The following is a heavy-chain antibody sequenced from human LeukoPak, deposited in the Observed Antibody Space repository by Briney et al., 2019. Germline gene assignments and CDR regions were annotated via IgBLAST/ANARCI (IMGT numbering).Heavy chain of an antibody. Sequence: GGSLRLSCAASGFTFSSYAMHWVRQAPGKGLEWVAVISYDGSNKYYADSVKGRFTISRDNSKNTLYLQMNSLRAEDTAVYYCARDSYGWHDRWDYWGQGTLVTVSS. CDR2: ISYDGSNK. J-gene: IGHJ4*02. CDR1: GFTFSSYA. D-gene: IGHD1-1*01. CDR3: ARDSYGWHDRWDY. V-gene: IGHV3-30-3*01.